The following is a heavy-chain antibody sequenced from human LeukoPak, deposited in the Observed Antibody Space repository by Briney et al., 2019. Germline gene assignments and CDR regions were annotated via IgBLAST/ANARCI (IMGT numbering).Heavy chain of an antibody. D-gene: IGHD1-26*01. V-gene: IGHV4-59*12. Sequence: SETLSLTCTVSGGSIGTYYWSWVRQSPGKGLEWIGYIYVTGNRYNPYLQSRVTISVDTSKNQFSLKLSSVTAADTAVFYCARENSGSYREFDYWGQGTLVTVSS. CDR2: IYVTGN. CDR3: ARENSGSYREFDY. CDR1: GGSIGTYY. J-gene: IGHJ4*02.